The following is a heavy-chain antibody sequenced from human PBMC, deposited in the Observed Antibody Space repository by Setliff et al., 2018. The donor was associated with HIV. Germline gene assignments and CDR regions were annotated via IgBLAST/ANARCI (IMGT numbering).Heavy chain of an antibody. Sequence: GGSLRLSCAASGFSVSRTYMVWARQAPGKGLEGVAVIYFGGSTDYADSVKGRFTISRDNSKNVLTLQMNSLRAEDTAVYYCARDRYSGSSTDYWGQGTLVTVSS. D-gene: IGHD1-26*01. CDR3: ARDRYSGSSTDY. CDR1: GFSVSRTY. V-gene: IGHV3-53*01. CDR2: IYFGGST. J-gene: IGHJ4*02.